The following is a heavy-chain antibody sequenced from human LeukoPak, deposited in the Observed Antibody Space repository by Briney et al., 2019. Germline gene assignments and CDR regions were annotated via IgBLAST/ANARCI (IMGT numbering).Heavy chain of an antibody. V-gene: IGHV4-39*01. CDR3: ARQVCSSISCYVDY. CDR2: IYHSGST. J-gene: IGHJ4*02. CDR1: RGSISSSSYY. D-gene: IGHD2-2*01. Sequence: SETLSLTCTVSRGSISSSSYYWAWIRQPPGKGLEWIGMIYHSGSTYYNPSLKSRVAISVDTSKNQFSLKLSSVTAADTAVYYCARQVCSSISCYVDYWGQRTLVTVSS.